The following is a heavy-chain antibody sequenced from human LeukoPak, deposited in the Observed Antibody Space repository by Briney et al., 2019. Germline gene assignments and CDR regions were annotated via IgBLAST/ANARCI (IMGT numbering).Heavy chain of an antibody. Sequence: ASVKVSCKASGGTFSSYAISWVRQAPGQGLEWMGGIIPIFGTANYAQKFQGRVTITADKSTSTAYMELRSLRSDDTAVYYCARDRVAARRGSFDYWGQGTLVTVSS. CDR1: GGTFSSYA. V-gene: IGHV1-69*06. J-gene: IGHJ4*02. CDR3: ARDRVAARRGSFDY. CDR2: IIPIFGTA. D-gene: IGHD6-6*01.